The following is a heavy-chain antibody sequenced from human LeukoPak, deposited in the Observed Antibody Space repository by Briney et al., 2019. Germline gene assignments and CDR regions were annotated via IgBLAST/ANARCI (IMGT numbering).Heavy chain of an antibody. Sequence: GGSLRLSCAASGFTVSSNYMNWVRQAPGKGLEWVPVIYSGGSTYYVDSVKGRFTISRDNSKNTLYVQMNSLRAEDTAVYYCARSSRDVDAFDIWGQGTMVTVSS. V-gene: IGHV3-66*02. J-gene: IGHJ3*02. CDR1: GFTVSSNY. D-gene: IGHD5-24*01. CDR3: ARSSRDVDAFDI. CDR2: IYSGGST.